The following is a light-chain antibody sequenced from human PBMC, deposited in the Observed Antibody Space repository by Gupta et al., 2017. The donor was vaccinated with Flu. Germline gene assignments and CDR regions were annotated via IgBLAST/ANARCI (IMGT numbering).Light chain of an antibody. Sequence: PSTLSASVGDRVSITCRASQSISSWLAWYQQKPGKAPKVLIYKASSLESEAPSRFSGSGSGTEFTLTISSLQPDDFATYYCQQYNSYPLNFGGGTKVEIK. CDR2: KAS. V-gene: IGKV1-5*03. CDR1: QSISSW. CDR3: QQYNSYPLN. J-gene: IGKJ4*01.